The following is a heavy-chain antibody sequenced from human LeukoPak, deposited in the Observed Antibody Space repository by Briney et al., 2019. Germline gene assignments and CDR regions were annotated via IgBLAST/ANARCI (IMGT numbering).Heavy chain of an antibody. CDR2: ITSKNNGM. D-gene: IGHD2-15*01. Sequence: GGSLRLSCAASGFTFSGNGMNWVRQAPGRGLEWVSYITSKNNGMYYADSVKGRFTISRDNAKNSLDLQMNSLRDEDTAVYYCARDSYGSPDYWGQGTLVTVSS. V-gene: IGHV3-48*02. CDR3: ARDSYGSPDY. J-gene: IGHJ4*02. CDR1: GFTFSGNG.